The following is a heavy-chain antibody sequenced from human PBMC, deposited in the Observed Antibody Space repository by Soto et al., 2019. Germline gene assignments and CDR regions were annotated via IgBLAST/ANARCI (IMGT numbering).Heavy chain of an antibody. Sequence: QVQLQESGPGLVKPSETLSLTCTVSGGSISSYYWSWIRQPPGKGLEWIGYIYYSGSTNYNPSLKSPVTISVDTSTNHLYLQPSSVTAADTAVYYCARDGRPSPSYSDSSGYYYSYYYGMDVWGQGTTVTVSS. CDR1: GGSISSYY. CDR2: IYYSGST. V-gene: IGHV4-59*01. J-gene: IGHJ6*02. D-gene: IGHD3-22*01. CDR3: ARDGRPSPSYSDSSGYYYSYYYGMDV.